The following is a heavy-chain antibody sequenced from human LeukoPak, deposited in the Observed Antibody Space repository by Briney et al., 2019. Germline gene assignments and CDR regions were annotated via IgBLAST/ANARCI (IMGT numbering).Heavy chain of an antibody. J-gene: IGHJ4*02. D-gene: IGHD3-22*01. Sequence: GGSLRLSCAASEFSVGSNYMTWVRQAPGKGLEWVSLIYSGGSTYYADSVKGRFTISRDNSKNTLYLQMNSLRAEDTAVYYCARDSSGYYTDWGQGTLVTVSS. V-gene: IGHV3-66*01. CDR2: IYSGGST. CDR3: ARDSSGYYTD. CDR1: EFSVGSNY.